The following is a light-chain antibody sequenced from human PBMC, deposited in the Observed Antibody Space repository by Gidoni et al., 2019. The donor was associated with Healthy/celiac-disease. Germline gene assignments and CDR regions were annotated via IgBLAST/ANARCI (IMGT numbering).Light chain of an antibody. V-gene: IGKV3-11*01. CDR1: QRVSSN. CDR2: DAS. CDR3: QQRSNWPLFT. Sequence: EIVLTQSAATLSLSPGESVTLTCRASQRVSSNLSWYQQKPGQAPRLLIYDASNRSTGIPARFSSSSSGTNFTLTISSLVPEDFAVYYCQQRSNWPLFTFGPGTKVDIK. J-gene: IGKJ3*01.